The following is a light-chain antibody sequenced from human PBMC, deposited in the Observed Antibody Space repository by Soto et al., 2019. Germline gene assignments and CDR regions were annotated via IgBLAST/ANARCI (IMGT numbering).Light chain of an antibody. CDR1: QGISSW. J-gene: IGKJ3*01. Sequence: DIQMTQSSSSVSASVGDRVTITCRASQGISSWLAWYQQKPGKDPKLLIYAASCLQSGVPSRVSGSGSGTDFTLPISRLQPEDVATCYCHQANSLPFTFGPGTKVDIK. CDR2: AAS. V-gene: IGKV1D-12*01. CDR3: HQANSLPFT.